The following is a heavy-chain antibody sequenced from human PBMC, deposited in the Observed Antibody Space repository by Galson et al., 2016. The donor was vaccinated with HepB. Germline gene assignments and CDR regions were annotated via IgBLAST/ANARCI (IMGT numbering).Heavy chain of an antibody. CDR2: IYHSGSS. Sequence: SETLSLNCTVSGDSISSYYGSWIRQPLGKGLEWIGYIYHSGSSNYNPSLKSRVTISVDTSKNQFSLKLRSVTAADTAVYYCTRGGYSSGWFVGTHNWFDPWGQGTLVTVSS. D-gene: IGHD6-19*01. J-gene: IGHJ5*02. CDR1: GDSISSYY. CDR3: TRGGYSSGWFVGTHNWFDP. V-gene: IGHV4-59*01.